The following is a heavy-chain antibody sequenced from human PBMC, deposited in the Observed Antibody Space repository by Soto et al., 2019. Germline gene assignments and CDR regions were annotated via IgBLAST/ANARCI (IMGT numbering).Heavy chain of an antibody. CDR2: IYWDDDK. V-gene: IGHV2-5*02. Sequence: KESGPTLVKPTQTLTLTCTFSGFSLSTSGVGVGWIRQPPGKALEWLALIYWDDDKRYRPSLKSRLTITKDTSKNQVVLTMTNMDPVDTATYYCALKGIAVAGSGFDIWGQGTMVTVSS. CDR3: ALKGIAVAGSGFDI. J-gene: IGHJ3*02. D-gene: IGHD6-19*01. CDR1: GFSLSTSGVG.